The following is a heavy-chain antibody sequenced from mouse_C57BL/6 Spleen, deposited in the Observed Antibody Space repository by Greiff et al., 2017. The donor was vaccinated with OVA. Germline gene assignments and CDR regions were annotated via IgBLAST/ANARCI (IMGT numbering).Heavy chain of an antibody. V-gene: IGHV1-62-2*01. Sequence: QVQLKESGAELVKPGASVKLSCKASGYTFTENTIHWVKQRSGQGLEWIGWFYPGSGRIKYNEKFKDKATLTADKSSSTVYMELSRLTSEDSAVYFCARHEERDGYYDYWGQGTTLTVSS. CDR1: GYTFTENT. CDR2: FYPGSGRI. J-gene: IGHJ2*01. D-gene: IGHD2-3*01. CDR3: ARHEERDGYYDY.